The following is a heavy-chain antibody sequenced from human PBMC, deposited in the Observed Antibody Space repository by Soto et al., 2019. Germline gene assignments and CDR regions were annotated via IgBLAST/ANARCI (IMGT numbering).Heavy chain of an antibody. CDR2: SNAGNGNT. J-gene: IGHJ4*02. CDR1: GYTFTSYA. V-gene: IGHV1-3*01. CDR3: ARTGMRQLVLWLGY. Sequence: ASVKVSCKASGYTFTSYAMHWVRQAPGQRLEWMGWSNAGNGNTKYSQKFQGRVTITRDTSASTAYMELSSLRSEDTAVYYCARTGMRQLVLWLGYWGQGTLATVSS. D-gene: IGHD6-13*01.